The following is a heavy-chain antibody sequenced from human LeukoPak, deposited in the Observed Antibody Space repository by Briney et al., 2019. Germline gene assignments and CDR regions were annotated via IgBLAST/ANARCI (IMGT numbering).Heavy chain of an antibody. D-gene: IGHD1/OR15-1a*01. V-gene: IGHV4-4*02. Sequence: SGTLSLTCDVSGGSLTINSWWSWVRQPPGKGLEWIGYISYSGSTNYNPSLKSRVTISLDTSKNQFALKLSSVTAADTAVYYCARSIIGTRSKFDYWGQGTLVTVSS. CDR1: GGSLTINSW. J-gene: IGHJ4*02. CDR2: ISYSGST. CDR3: ARSIIGTRSKFDY.